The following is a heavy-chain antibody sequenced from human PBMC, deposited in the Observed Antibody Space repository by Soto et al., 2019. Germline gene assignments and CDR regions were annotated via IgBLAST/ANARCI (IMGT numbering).Heavy chain of an antibody. CDR2: ISGSGGSK. D-gene: IGHD3-10*01. J-gene: IGHJ4*02. Sequence: EVQLLESGGGLVQPGGSLRLSCAASGFTFSSYAMTWVRQAPGKGLEWVSAISGSGGSKYYPDSVKGRFTISRDNSKNTLYLQLNSLRAEDTAVYYCAKGGSGSYSGRGDYLGQGTLVTVSS. V-gene: IGHV3-23*01. CDR1: GFTFSSYA. CDR3: AKGGSGSYSGRGDY.